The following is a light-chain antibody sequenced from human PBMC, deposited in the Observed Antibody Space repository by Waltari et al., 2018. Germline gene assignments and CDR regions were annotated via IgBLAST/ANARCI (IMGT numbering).Light chain of an antibody. V-gene: IGLV1-47*01. CDR2: RNN. CDR1: SSNTGSNY. CDR3: AAWDDSLSGPSYV. Sequence: QSVLTQPPSASGTPGQRVPISCSGSSSNTGSNYVYLSRPLPGTAPKLLIYRNNQRPSGVPDRFSGSKSGTSASLAISGLRSEDEADYYCAAWDDSLSGPSYVFGTGTKVTVL. J-gene: IGLJ1*01.